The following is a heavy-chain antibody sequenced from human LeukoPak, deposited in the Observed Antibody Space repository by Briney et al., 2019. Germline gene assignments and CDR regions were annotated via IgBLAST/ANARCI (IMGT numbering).Heavy chain of an antibody. CDR3: ARGRITMVRGVIPGYY. J-gene: IGHJ4*02. Sequence: ASVKVSCKASGYTFTSYDINWVRQATGQGLEWMGWMNPNSGNTGYAQKFQGRVTMTRNTSISTAYMELSSLRSEDTAVCYCARGRITMVRGVIPGYYWGQGTLVTVSS. CDR1: GYTFTSYD. CDR2: MNPNSGNT. V-gene: IGHV1-8*01. D-gene: IGHD3-10*01.